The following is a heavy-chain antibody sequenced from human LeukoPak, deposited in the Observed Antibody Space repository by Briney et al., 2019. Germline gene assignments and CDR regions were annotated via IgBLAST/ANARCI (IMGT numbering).Heavy chain of an antibody. V-gene: IGHV3-30*03. CDR1: GFTFSIYG. CDR2: TSYDGSLK. J-gene: IGHJ5*02. Sequence: SGGSLRLSCAASGFTFSIYGMHWVRQAPGKGLEWVALTSYDGSLKYYADSVKGRFTISRDKSKNTVFLQLNSLRPEDTAVYYCASVEYDYNPGSAWGQGTLVTVSS. D-gene: IGHD4-11*01. CDR3: ASVEYDYNPGSA.